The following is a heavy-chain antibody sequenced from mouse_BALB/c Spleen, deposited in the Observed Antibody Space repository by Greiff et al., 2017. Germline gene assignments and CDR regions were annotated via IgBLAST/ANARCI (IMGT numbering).Heavy chain of an antibody. Sequence: QVQLQQSGAELMKPGASVKISCKATGYTFSSYWIEWVKQRPGHGLEWIGEILPGSGSTNYNEKFKGKATFTADTSSNTAYMQLSSLTSEDSAVYYCARSVRRGAGFAYWGQGTLVTVSA. J-gene: IGHJ3*01. D-gene: IGHD2-14*01. V-gene: IGHV1-9*01. CDR1: GYTFSSYW. CDR2: ILPGSGST. CDR3: ARSVRRGAGFAY.